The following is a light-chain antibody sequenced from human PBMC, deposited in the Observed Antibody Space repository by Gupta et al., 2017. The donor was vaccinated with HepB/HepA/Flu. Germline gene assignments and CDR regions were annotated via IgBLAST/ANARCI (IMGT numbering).Light chain of an antibody. CDR2: AAS. CDR1: QSIRSY. Sequence: DIQMTQSPSSLSASVGDRVTITCRASQSIRSYLNWYQQKPGKAPKLLIYAASSLQSGVPSRFSGSGSGTDFTLTISSLQPEDFATDYCQQSYSFGQGTKLEIK. J-gene: IGKJ2*01. CDR3: QQSYS. V-gene: IGKV1-39*01.